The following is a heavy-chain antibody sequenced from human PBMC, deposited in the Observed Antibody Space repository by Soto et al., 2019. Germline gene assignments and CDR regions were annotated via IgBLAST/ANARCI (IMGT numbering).Heavy chain of an antibody. D-gene: IGHD2-2*01. Sequence: GASVKVSCKASGYTFTGYYMHWVRQAPGQGLEWMGWINPNSGGTNYAQKFQGWVTMTRDTSISTAYMELSRLRSDDTAVYYCARGGIIVVVPAAIAGDGMDVWGQGTTVTVS. CDR2: INPNSGGT. J-gene: IGHJ6*02. CDR3: ARGGIIVVVPAAIAGDGMDV. V-gene: IGHV1-2*04. CDR1: GYTFTGYY.